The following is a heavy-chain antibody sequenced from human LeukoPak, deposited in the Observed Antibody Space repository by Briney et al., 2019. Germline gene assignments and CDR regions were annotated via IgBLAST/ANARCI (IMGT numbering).Heavy chain of an antibody. CDR3: ARDLFSIAGATTDDY. CDR2: ISAYNGNT. V-gene: IGHV1-18*01. D-gene: IGHD1-26*01. Sequence: ASVKVSCKASGYTFTSYGISWVRQAPGQGLEWMGWISAYNGNTNYAQKLQGRVTMTTDTSTSTAYMELRSLRSDDTAVYYCARDLFSIAGATTDDYWGQGTLVTVSS. J-gene: IGHJ4*02. CDR1: GYTFTSYG.